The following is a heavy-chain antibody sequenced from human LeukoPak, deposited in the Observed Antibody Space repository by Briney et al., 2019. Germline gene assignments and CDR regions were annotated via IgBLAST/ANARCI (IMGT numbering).Heavy chain of an antibody. CDR3: ARRVAFDI. J-gene: IGHJ3*02. Sequence: SETLFLTCTVSGGSISSYYWSWIRQPPGKGLEWIGEINHSGSTKYNPSLESRVSISLDTSKNHFSLRLSSVTAADTAVYYCARRVAFDIWGQGTMVTVSS. CDR1: GGSISSYY. CDR2: INHSGST. V-gene: IGHV4-34*01.